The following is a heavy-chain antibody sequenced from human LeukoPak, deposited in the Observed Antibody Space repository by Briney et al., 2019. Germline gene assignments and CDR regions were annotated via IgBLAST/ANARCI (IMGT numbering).Heavy chain of an antibody. CDR3: ARGNYYDGSGYFYYYYGMDV. CDR2: INPSGGST. V-gene: IGHV1-46*01. Sequence: ASVKVSCKASGYTFTSYYMHWVRQAPGQGLEWMGVINPSGGSTSYAQKFQGRVTMTRDTSTSTVYMELSSVTAADTTVYYCARGNYYDGSGYFYYYYGMDVWGQGTTVTVSS. J-gene: IGHJ6*02. D-gene: IGHD3-22*01. CDR1: GYTFTSYY.